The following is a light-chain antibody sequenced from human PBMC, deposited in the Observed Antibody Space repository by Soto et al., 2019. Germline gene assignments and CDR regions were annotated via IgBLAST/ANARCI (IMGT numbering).Light chain of an antibody. Sequence: DIQITQSPSSVSASVGDGVTITCRASQDIKNYLNWYQQKSGKAPKLLIYDASDLETGVPSRFSGSGSGTDLTFTINSLQPEDIATYYCQQYDNLPLTFGGGTKVDIK. V-gene: IGKV1-33*01. CDR3: QQYDNLPLT. CDR2: DAS. CDR1: QDIKNY. J-gene: IGKJ4*01.